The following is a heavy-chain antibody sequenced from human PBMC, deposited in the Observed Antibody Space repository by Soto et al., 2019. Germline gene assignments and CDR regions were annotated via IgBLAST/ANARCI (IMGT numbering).Heavy chain of an antibody. CDR1: AFTLSTTV. CDR3: TWSLVGRDALDE. V-gene: IGHV3-23*01. D-gene: IGHD1-26*01. CDR2: TSGRGDRT. Sequence: GRSLRLSCPASAFTLSTTVMSWVRQPPGNGLQWVSTTSGRGDRTYHANSVKGRFTASRDNSKHTLFLEMNAVTANETALNYCTWSLVGRDALDEWGQGTMVTVSS. J-gene: IGHJ3*01.